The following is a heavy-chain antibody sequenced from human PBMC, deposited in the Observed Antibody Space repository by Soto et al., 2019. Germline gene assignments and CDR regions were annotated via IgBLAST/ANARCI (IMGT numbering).Heavy chain of an antibody. D-gene: IGHD3-22*01. Sequence: QVQLVESGGGVAQPGRSLRLSCAASGFTFSNYAFHWVRQAPGKGLEWVALISYDGSNKYYAGSVKGRFTISRDNSKNTVSLQMNSLRGDDAAVYFCARGDAIDNHDRSAAYWGQGTLVTVSS. J-gene: IGHJ4*02. CDR2: ISYDGSNK. V-gene: IGHV3-30-3*01. CDR1: GFTFSNYA. CDR3: ARGDAIDNHDRSAAY.